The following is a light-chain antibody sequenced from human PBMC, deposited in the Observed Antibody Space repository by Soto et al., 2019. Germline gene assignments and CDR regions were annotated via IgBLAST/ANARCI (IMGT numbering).Light chain of an antibody. V-gene: IGKV4-1*01. CDR3: QQYFTTPIT. J-gene: IGKJ5*01. CDR1: QSVLYSSNNKSY. CDR2: WAS. Sequence: DIVMTQSPDSLAVSLGERATINCKSSQSVLYSSNNKSYLAWYQQKPGQPPKLLIYWASTRESGVPDRFSGSGSGTGFTLTISSLQTEDVAVYYCQQYFTTPITFGQGTRLEIK.